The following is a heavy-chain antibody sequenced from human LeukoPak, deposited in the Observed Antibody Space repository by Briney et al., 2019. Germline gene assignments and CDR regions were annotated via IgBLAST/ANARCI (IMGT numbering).Heavy chain of an antibody. CDR2: ISINGGST. CDR3: ARDRCSGGSCFKLVGISYYYYYFGMDV. CDR1: GFTFSSYA. D-gene: IGHD2-15*01. V-gene: IGHV3-64*01. J-gene: IGHJ6*02. Sequence: GGSLRLSCAASGFTFSSYAMHWVRQAPGKGLEYVSAISINGGSTYYANSVKGRFTISRDNSKNTLYLQMGSLRAEDMAVYYCARDRCSGGSCFKLVGISYYYYYFGMDVWGQGTTVTVSS.